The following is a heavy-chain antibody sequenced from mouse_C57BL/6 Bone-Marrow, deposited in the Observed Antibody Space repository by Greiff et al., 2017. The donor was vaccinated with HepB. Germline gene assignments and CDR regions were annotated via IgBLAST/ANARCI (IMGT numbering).Heavy chain of an antibody. J-gene: IGHJ2*01. V-gene: IGHV1-72*01. CDR2: IDPNSGGT. Sequence: QVHVKQPGAELVKPGASVKLSCTASGYTFTSYWMHWVKQRPGRGLEWIGRIDPNSGGTKYNEKFKSKATLTVDKPSSTAYMQLSSLTSEDSAVYYGASLYDSSRCYFDYWGQGTTLTVSS. CDR3: ASLYDSSRCYFDY. CDR1: GYTFTSYW. D-gene: IGHD1-1*01.